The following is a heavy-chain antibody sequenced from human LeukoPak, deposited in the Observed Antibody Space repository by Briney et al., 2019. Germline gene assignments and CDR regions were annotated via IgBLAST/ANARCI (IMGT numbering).Heavy chain of an antibody. CDR2: IYYSGST. J-gene: IGHJ4*02. CDR3: ARVPPYDFWSAYFDY. CDR1: GGSISSGDYY. Sequence: PSQTLSLTCTVSGGSISSGDYYWSWIRQPPGKGLEWIGYIYYSGSTYYNPSLKSRVTISVDTSKNQFSLKLSSVTAADTAVYYCARVPPYDFWSAYFDYWGQGTLVTVSS. D-gene: IGHD3-3*01. V-gene: IGHV4-30-4*08.